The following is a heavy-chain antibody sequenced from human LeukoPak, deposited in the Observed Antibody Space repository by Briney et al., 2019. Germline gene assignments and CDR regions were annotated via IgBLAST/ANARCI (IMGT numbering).Heavy chain of an antibody. D-gene: IGHD5-18*01. J-gene: IGHJ4*02. CDR2: ISWDGGST. V-gene: IGHV3-43D*03. CDR1: GFTFDDYA. Sequence: GGSLRLSCAASGFTFDDYAMHWVRQAPGKGLEWVSLISWDGGSTYYADSVKGRFTISRDNSKNSLYLQMNSLRAEDTALYYCAKDMGSYGYRPIDYWGQGTLVTVSS. CDR3: AKDMGSYGYRPIDY.